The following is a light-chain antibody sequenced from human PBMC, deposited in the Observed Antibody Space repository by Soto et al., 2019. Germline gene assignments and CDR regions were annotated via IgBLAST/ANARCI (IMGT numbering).Light chain of an antibody. V-gene: IGKV3-20*01. CDR2: DVS. J-gene: IGKJ1*01. CDR3: QQYGSSSWT. CDR1: QSVSTY. Sequence: EIVLTQSPATLSLSPGERATLSCRASQSVSTYLAWYQQKPGQAPRLFIYDVSNRATGIPARFSGSGSGTDFTLTISRLEPEDFAVYYCQQYGSSSWTFGQGNKVDIK.